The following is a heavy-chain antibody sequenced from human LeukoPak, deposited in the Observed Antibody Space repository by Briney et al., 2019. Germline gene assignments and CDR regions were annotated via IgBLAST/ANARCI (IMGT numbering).Heavy chain of an antibody. V-gene: IGHV4-59*01. CDR3: ARGNSSGWYLHYYYYMDV. CDR1: GGSISSYY. D-gene: IGHD6-19*01. CDR2: IYYSGST. Sequence: PSETLSLTCTVSGGSISSYYWSWIRQPPGKGLEWIGYIYYSGSTNYNPSLKSRVTISVDTSKNQFSLKLSSVTAADTAVYYCARGNSSGWYLHYYYYMDVWGKGTAVTVSS. J-gene: IGHJ6*03.